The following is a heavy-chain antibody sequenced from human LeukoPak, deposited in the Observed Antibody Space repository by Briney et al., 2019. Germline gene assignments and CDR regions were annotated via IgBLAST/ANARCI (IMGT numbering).Heavy chain of an antibody. CDR3: AKQNFLESVPAAIKRYYFDY. V-gene: IGHV3-23*01. CDR1: GFTFSSYA. J-gene: IGHJ4*02. CDR2: ISGSGGST. Sequence: GGSLRLSCAASGFTFSSYAMSWVRQAPGKGLEWVSAISGSGGSTYYADSVKGRFTISRDNSKNTLYLQMNSLRAEDTAVYYCAKQNFLESVPAAIKRYYFDYWGQGTLVTVSS. D-gene: IGHD2-2*02.